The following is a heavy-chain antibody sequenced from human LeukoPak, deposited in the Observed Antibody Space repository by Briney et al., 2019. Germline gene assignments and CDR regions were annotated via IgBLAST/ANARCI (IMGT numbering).Heavy chain of an antibody. CDR3: ARAPNTAMVLDY. D-gene: IGHD5-18*01. CDR2: IRYDGSNK. V-gene: IGHV3-30*02. CDR1: GFTFSSYG. Sequence: QSGGSLRLSCAASGFTFSSYGMHWVRQAPGKGLEWVAFIRYDGSNKYYADSVKGRFTISRDNSKNTLYLQMNSLRAEDTAVYYCARAPNTAMVLDYWGQGTLVTVSS. J-gene: IGHJ4*02.